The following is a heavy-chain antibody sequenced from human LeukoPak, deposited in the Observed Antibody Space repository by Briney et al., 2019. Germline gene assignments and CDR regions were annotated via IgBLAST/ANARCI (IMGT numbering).Heavy chain of an antibody. CDR2: IYSGGST. CDR1: GFTFSSYA. J-gene: IGHJ4*02. Sequence: QPGRSLRLSCAASGFTFSSYAMHWVRQAPGKGLEWVSVIYSGGSTYYADSVKGRFTISRDNSKNTLYLQMNSLRAEDTAVYYCAVTTVTNTGDYWGQGTLVTVSS. V-gene: IGHV3-53*01. D-gene: IGHD4-17*01. CDR3: AVTTVTNTGDY.